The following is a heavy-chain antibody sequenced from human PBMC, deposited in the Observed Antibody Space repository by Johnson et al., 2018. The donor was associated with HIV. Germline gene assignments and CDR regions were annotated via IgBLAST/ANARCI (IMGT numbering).Heavy chain of an antibody. V-gene: IGHV3-23*01. J-gene: IGHJ3*02. Sequence: EVQLLESGGGLVQPGGSLRLSCAASGFTFSSYWMSWVRQAPGKGLEWVSAISGSGGSTYYADSVRGRFIISRDNSKNTLYLQMNSLRAEDTAVYYCARGLGSRSAFDIWGQGTMVTVSS. CDR2: ISGSGGST. D-gene: IGHD2-2*01. CDR1: GFTFSSYW. CDR3: ARGLGSRSAFDI.